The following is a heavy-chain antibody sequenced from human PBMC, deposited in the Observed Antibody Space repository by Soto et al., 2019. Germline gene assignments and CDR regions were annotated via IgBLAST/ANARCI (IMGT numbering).Heavy chain of an antibody. CDR1: GGSISSYY. J-gene: IGHJ4*02. CDR2: IYYSGST. V-gene: IGHV4-59*01. CDR3: ARGGWSHDS. D-gene: IGHD6-19*01. Sequence: SETLSLTCSVSGGSISSYYWSWIRQPPGKGLEWIGYIYYSGSTNYNPSLKSRVTISVDTSKNHFSVKLSSVTAADTAVYFCARGGWSHDSWGRGTLVTVS.